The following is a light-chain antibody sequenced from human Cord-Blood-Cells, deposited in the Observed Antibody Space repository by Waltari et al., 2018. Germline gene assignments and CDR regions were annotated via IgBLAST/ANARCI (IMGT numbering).Light chain of an antibody. V-gene: IGKV1-5*03. Sequence: DIQMTQSPSTLSASVGDRVTITCRASQSISSWLAWYQQKPGKAPKLMIYKASSLESGVPSRFSGSGSGTEFTLTISSLQPDDFATYYCQQYNSYPYSFGQGTKLEIK. CDR2: KAS. J-gene: IGKJ2*03. CDR1: QSISSW. CDR3: QQYNSYPYS.